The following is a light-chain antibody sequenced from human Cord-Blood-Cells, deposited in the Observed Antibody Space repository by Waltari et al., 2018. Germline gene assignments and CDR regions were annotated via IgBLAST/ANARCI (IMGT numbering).Light chain of an antibody. Sequence: AIQMTQSPSPLSASVGDRVTITCRASQGIRNDLGWYQQKPGKAPKLLIYAASSLQSGVPSRFSGSGSGTDFTLTSSSLQPEDFATYYCLQEYNYPWTFGQGTKVEIK. CDR1: QGIRND. J-gene: IGKJ1*01. CDR2: AAS. CDR3: LQEYNYPWT. V-gene: IGKV1-6*01.